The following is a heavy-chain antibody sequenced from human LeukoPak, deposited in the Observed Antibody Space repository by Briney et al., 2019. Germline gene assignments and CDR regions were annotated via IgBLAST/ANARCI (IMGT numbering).Heavy chain of an antibody. CDR3: ARDPLEWELPLYYFDY. V-gene: IGHV1-3*01. D-gene: IGHD1-26*01. Sequence: ASVKVSCKASGGTFSSYAISWVRQAPGQGLEWMGWINAGNGNTKYSQKFQGRVTITRDTSASTAYMELSSLRSEDTAVYYCARDPLEWELPLYYFDYWGQGTLVTVSS. J-gene: IGHJ4*02. CDR1: GGTFSSYA. CDR2: INAGNGNT.